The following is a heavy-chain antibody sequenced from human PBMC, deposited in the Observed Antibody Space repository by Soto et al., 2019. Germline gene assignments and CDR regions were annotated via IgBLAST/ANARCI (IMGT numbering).Heavy chain of an antibody. D-gene: IGHD3-16*02. J-gene: IGHJ4*02. CDR1: GYTFTGYY. CDR3: ASGDYVWGSYRPSANYFDY. CDR2: INPNSGGT. V-gene: IGHV1-2*02. Sequence: GPSVKVSCKASGYTFTGYYMHWVRQAPGQGLEWMGWINPNSGGTNYAQKFQGRVTMTRDTSISTAYMELSRLRSDDTAVYYCASGDYVWGSYRPSANYFDYWGQGTLVTVSS.